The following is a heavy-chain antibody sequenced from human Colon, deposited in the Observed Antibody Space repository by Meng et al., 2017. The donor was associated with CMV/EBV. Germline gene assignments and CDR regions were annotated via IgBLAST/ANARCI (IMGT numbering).Heavy chain of an antibody. CDR2: INPVTGDT. CDR3: ATFGGDFDY. J-gene: IGHJ4*02. V-gene: IGHV1-2*02. CDR1: GYPFNGYF. Sequence: VQLVQYGAGVKEPGDSVKVSWKTSGYPFNGYFMHWVRQAPGQGLEWMGWINPVTGDTSYAQKFQVRVTMTRDTSISTAYMELSSLRSDDTAVYYCATFGGDFDYWGQGTLVTVSS. D-gene: IGHD3-3*01.